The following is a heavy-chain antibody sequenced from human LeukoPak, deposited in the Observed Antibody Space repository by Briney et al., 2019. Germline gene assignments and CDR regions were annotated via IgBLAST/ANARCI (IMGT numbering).Heavy chain of an antibody. Sequence: GGSLRLSCAASGFTFSSYWMSWVRQAPGRGLYWVANIRLDGSETYYMASVNGRFTISRDNAKNPLYLQMNSLRAEDTAVYYCARERAENYSYYGMDVWGQPTTVIVPS. D-gene: IGHD6-19*01. V-gene: IGHV3-7*01. CDR1: GFTFSSYW. J-gene: IGHJ6*02. CDR3: ARERAENYSYYGMDV. CDR2: IRLDGSET.